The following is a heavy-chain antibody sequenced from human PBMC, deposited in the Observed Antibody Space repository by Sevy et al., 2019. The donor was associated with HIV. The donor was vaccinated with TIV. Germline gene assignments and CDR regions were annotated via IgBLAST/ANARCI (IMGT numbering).Heavy chain of an antibody. J-gene: IGHJ4*02. CDR1: GFTFSSYW. CDR2: INSDGSKT. Sequence: GGSLRLSCAASGFTFSSYWMHWVRQAPGKGLVWVSHINSDGSKTGYADSVKGRFTISRDNAKNTLYLQMNSLRAEDTAVYYCARDKSATAVDYWGQGTLVTVSP. CDR3: ARDKSATAVDY. V-gene: IGHV3-74*01. D-gene: IGHD6-25*01.